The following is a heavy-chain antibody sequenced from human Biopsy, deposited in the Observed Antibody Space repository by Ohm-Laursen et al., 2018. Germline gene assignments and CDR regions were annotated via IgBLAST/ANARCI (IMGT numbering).Heavy chain of an antibody. CDR2: IWFDETNK. CDR1: GFTLDKHG. J-gene: IGHJ4*02. CDR3: LREAATGYYRTADF. D-gene: IGHD3-9*01. Sequence: LRLSCAASGFTLDKHGMHWVRQAPGKGLEWVAVIWFDETNKHYADSVKGRFTISRDNSKNTLSLQMNSLRVEDTAMYYCLREAATGYYRTADFWGQGTLVTVSS. V-gene: IGHV3-33*01.